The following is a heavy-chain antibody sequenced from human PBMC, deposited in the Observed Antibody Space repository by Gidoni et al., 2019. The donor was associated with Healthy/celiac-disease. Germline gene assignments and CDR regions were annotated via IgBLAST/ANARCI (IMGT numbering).Heavy chain of an antibody. V-gene: IGHV3-23*04. CDR3: AKDGGVVVPAANYYYYGMDV. CDR1: GFTFRSYA. J-gene: IGHJ6*02. D-gene: IGHD2-2*01. CDR2: ISGSGGST. Sequence: EVQLVESGGGLVQPGGSLRLSCAASGFTFRSYAMRWVRQAPGKGLEWVSAISGSGGSTYYADSVKGRFTISRDNSKNTLYLQMNSLRAEDTAVYYCAKDGGVVVPAANYYYYGMDVWGQGTTVTVSS.